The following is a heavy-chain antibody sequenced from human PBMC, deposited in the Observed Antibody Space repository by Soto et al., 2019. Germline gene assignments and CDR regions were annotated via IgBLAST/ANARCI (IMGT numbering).Heavy chain of an antibody. CDR2: INPNSGGT. V-gene: IGHV1-2*02. D-gene: IGHD2-15*01. CDR1: GYTFTGYY. CDR3: AKGGCSGGSCYVNWFDP. Sequence: GASVKVSCKASGYTFTGYYMHWVRQAPGQGLEWMGWINPNSGGTNYAQKFQGRVTMTRDTSISTAYMELSRLRSDDTAVYYCAKGGCSGGSCYVNWFDPWGQGTLVTVSS. J-gene: IGHJ5*02.